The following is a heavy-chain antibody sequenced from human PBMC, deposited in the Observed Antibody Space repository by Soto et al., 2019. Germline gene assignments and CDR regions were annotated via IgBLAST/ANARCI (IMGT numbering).Heavy chain of an antibody. CDR3: ARGVDYDILTGYYPLVY. D-gene: IGHD3-9*01. CDR2: IYYSGST. Sequence: SETLSLTCTVSGGSISSGGYYWSWIRQHPGKGLEWIGYIYYSGSTYYDPSLKSRVTISVDTSKNQFSLKLSSVTAADTAVYYCARGVDYDILTGYYPLVYWGQGALVTVSS. V-gene: IGHV4-31*03. J-gene: IGHJ4*02. CDR1: GGSISSGGYY.